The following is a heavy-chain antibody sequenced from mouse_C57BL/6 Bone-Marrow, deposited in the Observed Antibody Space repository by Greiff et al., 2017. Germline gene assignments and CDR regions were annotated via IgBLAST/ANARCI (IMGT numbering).Heavy chain of an antibody. D-gene: IGHD2-1*01. CDR2: IYPGDGDT. CDR3: AKLYGNYGFDY. J-gene: IGHJ2*01. CDR1: GYAFSSSW. V-gene: IGHV1-82*01. Sequence: VQLQQSGPELVKPGASVKISCKASGYAFSSSWMNWVKQRPGKGLEWIGRIYPGDGDTNYNGKFKGKATLTAAKSSSTAYMQLSSLTSEDSAVYFCAKLYGNYGFDYWGQGTTLTVSS.